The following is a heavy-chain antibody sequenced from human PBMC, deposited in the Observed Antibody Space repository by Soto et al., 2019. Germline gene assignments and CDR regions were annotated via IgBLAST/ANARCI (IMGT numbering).Heavy chain of an antibody. J-gene: IGHJ6*02. CDR3: ARDKNPLEWLLGTYYYYGMDV. D-gene: IGHD3-3*01. V-gene: IGHV3-30-3*01. CDR1: GFTFSSYA. CDR2: VSYDGSNK. Sequence: GGSLRLSCAASGFTFSSYAMHWVRQAPGKGLEWVAVVSYDGSNKYYADSVKGRFTISRDNSKNTLYLQMNSLRAEDTAVYYCARDKNPLEWLLGTYYYYGMDVWGQGTTVTVSS.